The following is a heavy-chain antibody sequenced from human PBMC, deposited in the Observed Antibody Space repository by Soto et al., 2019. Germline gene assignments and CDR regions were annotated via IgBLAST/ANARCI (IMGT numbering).Heavy chain of an antibody. J-gene: IGHJ5*02. CDR1: GRSISEINSY. CDR3: ARPEGGYGSGYSWFDP. CDR2: IHHTGST. Sequence: SETLSLTCSVSGRSISEINSYWGWIRQTPGEGLEWIGTIHHTGSTYHNPSLKSRVIISLDTSKNQFSLKLSSVTAADTALYYCARPEGGYGSGYSWFDPWGQGTRVTVSS. V-gene: IGHV4-39*01. D-gene: IGHD5-12*01.